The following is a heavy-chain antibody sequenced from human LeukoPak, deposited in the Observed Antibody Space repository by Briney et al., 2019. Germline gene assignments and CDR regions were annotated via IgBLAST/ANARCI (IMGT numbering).Heavy chain of an antibody. J-gene: IGHJ3*02. D-gene: IGHD1-20*01. Sequence: SETLSLTCTVSGDSISTYYWSWIRQPPGKGLEWIGYIYYRVTSDYNPSLKSRVTMSVDMSTRQISLKLSSVNAADTAVYYCAREWANWNAGAFDIWGQGTMVTVSS. V-gene: IGHV4-59*01. CDR1: GDSISTYY. CDR2: IYYRVTS. CDR3: AREWANWNAGAFDI.